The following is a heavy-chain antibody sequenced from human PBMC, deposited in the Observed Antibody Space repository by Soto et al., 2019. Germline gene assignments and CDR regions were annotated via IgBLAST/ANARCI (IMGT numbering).Heavy chain of an antibody. Sequence: ASVKVSCKASGYTFTGYYMHWVRQAPGQGLEWMGWINPNSGGTNYAQKFQGRVTMTRDTSISTAYMELSRLRSDDTAVYYCARGRGTLKNCFDYWGQGTLFTVSS. CDR1: GYTFTGYY. V-gene: IGHV1-2*02. CDR3: ARGRGTLKNCFDY. J-gene: IGHJ4*02. CDR2: INPNSGGT.